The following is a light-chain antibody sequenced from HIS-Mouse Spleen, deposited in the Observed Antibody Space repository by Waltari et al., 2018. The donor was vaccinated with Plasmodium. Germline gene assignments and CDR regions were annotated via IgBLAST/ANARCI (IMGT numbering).Light chain of an antibody. V-gene: IGLV2-23*01. CDR2: EGS. CDR1: TSDVGSFNL. J-gene: IGLJ3*02. CDR3: CSYACSSTWT. Sequence: QSALTQPASVSGSPGQSITIPCPGTTSDVGSFNLLSWYQQHPGKAPKLMIYEGSKRPSGVSNRFSGSKSGNTASLTISGLQAEDEADYYCCSYACSSTWTFGQGTK.